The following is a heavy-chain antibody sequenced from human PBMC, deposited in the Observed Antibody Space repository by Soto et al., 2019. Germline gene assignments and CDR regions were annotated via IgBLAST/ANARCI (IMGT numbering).Heavy chain of an antibody. CDR2: MYHIGST. CDR1: GGSISSGGYS. Sequence: QLQLQESGSGLVKPSQTLSLTCAVSGGSISSGGYSWIWIRQAPGRGLEWIGYMYHIGSTYYNRSLKCRGTISIDRSRNQFTLKLRAVTAADTAMFYCARVPDYWGQGILVTVSS. D-gene: IGHD2-2*01. CDR3: ARVPDY. J-gene: IGHJ4*02. V-gene: IGHV4-30-2*01.